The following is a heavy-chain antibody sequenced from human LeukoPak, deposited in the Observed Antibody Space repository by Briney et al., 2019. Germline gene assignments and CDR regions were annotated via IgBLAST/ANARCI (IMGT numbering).Heavy chain of an antibody. V-gene: IGHV3-21*01. CDR2: ISTTSGNI. CDR1: GFTFSSYS. CDR3: ARRAPSHDFDD. J-gene: IGHJ4*02. Sequence: GGSLRLSCAASGFTFSSYSMNWVRQAPGKGLEWVAAISTTSGNIYYADSVKGRFTIYRDNAKNSLYLQMNSLRVEDTALYYCARRAPSHDFDDWGQGTLVSVSS.